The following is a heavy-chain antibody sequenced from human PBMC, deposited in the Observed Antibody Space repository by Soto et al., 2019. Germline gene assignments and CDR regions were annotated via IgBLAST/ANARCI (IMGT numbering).Heavy chain of an antibody. CDR3: ARQGYDSSGANIPFDY. J-gene: IGHJ4*02. CDR2: ISPIFGTA. D-gene: IGHD3-22*01. Sequence: QVQLVQSGAEVKKPGSSVKVSCKASGGTFSSYAISWVRQAPGQGLEWMGGISPIFGTANYAQKFQGRVTITADESTSTSYMELSSLRSEDTAVYYCARQGYDSSGANIPFDYWGQGTLVTVSS. CDR1: GGTFSSYA. V-gene: IGHV1-69*01.